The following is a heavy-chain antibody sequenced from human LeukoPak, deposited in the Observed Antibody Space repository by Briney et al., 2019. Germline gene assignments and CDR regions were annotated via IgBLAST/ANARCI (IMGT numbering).Heavy chain of an antibody. J-gene: IGHJ4*02. Sequence: PSETLSLTCTVSGGSISSYYWSWIRQPPGKGLEWIGCIYSSGSTNYNPSLKSRVTISVATSKNQFSLKLTSVTAADTAVYFCARGSGLTGYVDYWGQGTLVTVSS. CDR3: ARGSGLTGYVDY. CDR1: GGSISSYY. V-gene: IGHV4-59*01. D-gene: IGHD1-20*01. CDR2: IYSSGST.